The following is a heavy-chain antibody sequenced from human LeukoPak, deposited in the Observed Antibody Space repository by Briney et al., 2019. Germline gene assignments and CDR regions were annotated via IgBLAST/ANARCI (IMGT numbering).Heavy chain of an antibody. CDR2: ISYTGGT. CDR3: ARIIVGASFDY. V-gene: IGHV4-31*03. Sequence: SQTLSLTCTVSGGSVNDGPYYWSWIRQHPGKGLEWIGYISYTGGTYYNPSLESRVSMSVDTSKNQFSLKLSSVTAADTAMYYCARIIVGASFDYWGQGTLVTVSS. D-gene: IGHD1-26*01. J-gene: IGHJ4*02. CDR1: GGSVNDGPYY.